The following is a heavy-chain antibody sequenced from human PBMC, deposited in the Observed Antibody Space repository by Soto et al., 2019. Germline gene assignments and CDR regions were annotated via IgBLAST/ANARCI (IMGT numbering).Heavy chain of an antibody. Sequence: EVQLVESGGGLIQPGGSLKLPWQASGLTVGNNNRSWSAKPPGKGLEWVSLIYSTGTTKYADSVKGRFTVSRDNAKNTLYLQMNSLRAEDTAVYYCAKDGRGSGSHYNSFGYWGQGTLVTVSS. V-gene: IGHV3-53*01. CDR3: AKDGRGSGSHYNSFGY. D-gene: IGHD3-10*01. CDR2: IYSTGTT. CDR1: GLTVGNNN. J-gene: IGHJ4*02.